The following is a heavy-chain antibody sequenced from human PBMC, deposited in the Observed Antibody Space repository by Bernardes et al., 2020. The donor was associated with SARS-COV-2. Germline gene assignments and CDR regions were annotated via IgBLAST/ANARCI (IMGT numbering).Heavy chain of an antibody. CDR3: ARHFPPPRDLGGFDF. J-gene: IGHJ4*02. CDR1: GASISSGSHY. D-gene: IGHD3-16*01. CDR2: IYYRGKT. Sequence: SETLSLTCTVSGASISSGSHYWGWIRQPPGKGLEWIASIYYRGKTYYNPSLKSRVTISVDTSKNQFSLHLSSLTAADTAVYYCARHFPPPRDLGGFDFWGQGTMVPVS. V-gene: IGHV4-39*01.